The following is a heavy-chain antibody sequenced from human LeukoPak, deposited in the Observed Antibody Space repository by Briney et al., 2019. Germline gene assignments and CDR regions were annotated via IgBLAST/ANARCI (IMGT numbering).Heavy chain of an antibody. CDR1: GGPIISSDYH. V-gene: IGHV4-39*01. CDR3: ARHCCSGPAKRVFDI. D-gene: IGHD2-15*01. CDR2: ISYSGNT. J-gene: IGHJ3*02. Sequence: SETLSLTCTVSGGPIISSDYHWGWVRQPPGKGLEWIGTISYSGNTDYNPSLRSRVTISVDTSNNQFSLRLGSVTAADTAVYHCARHCCSGPAKRVFDIWGQGTMVTVSS.